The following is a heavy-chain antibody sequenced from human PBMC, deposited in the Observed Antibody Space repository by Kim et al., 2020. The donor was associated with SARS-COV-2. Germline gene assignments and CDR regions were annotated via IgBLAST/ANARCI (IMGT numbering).Heavy chain of an antibody. CDR3: TTTQWEGYSGYDSVSRIDY. Sequence: GVSLRLSCAASGFTFSNAWMSWVRQAPGKGLEWVGRIKSKTDGGTTDYAAPVKGRFTISRDDSKNTLYLQMNSLKTEDTAVYYCTTTQWEGYSGYDSVSRIDYWGQGTLVTVSS. J-gene: IGHJ4*02. CDR2: IKSKTDGGTT. V-gene: IGHV3-15*01. CDR1: GFTFSNAW. D-gene: IGHD5-12*01.